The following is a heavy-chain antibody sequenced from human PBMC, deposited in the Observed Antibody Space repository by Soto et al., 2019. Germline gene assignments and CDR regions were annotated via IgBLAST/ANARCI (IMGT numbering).Heavy chain of an antibody. CDR1: DDFSSNNGHY. CDR2: ISYSGST. CDR3: ARQASYFFY. Sequence: PSETLSLTCTLSDDFSSNNGHYWGWIRQPPGKGLEWIGGISYSGSTHYNPSLKSRVTISIDTSKNQFSLKLSSVTAADTAVYYCARQASYFFYWGQGTLVTVS. V-gene: IGHV4-39*01. J-gene: IGHJ4*02.